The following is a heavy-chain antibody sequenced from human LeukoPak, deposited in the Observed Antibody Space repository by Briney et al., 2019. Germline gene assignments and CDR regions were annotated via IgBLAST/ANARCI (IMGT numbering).Heavy chain of an antibody. CDR2: ISSSSSYT. CDR1: GFTFSDYY. J-gene: IGHJ5*02. D-gene: IGHD6-13*01. Sequence: PGGSLRLSCAASGFTFSDYYMSWIRQAPGKGLEWVSYISSSSSYTNHADSVKGRFTISRDNAKNSLYLQMNSLRAEDTAVYYCARVSGIAAAGPINWFDPWGLGTLVTVSS. CDR3: ARVSGIAAAGPINWFDP. V-gene: IGHV3-11*05.